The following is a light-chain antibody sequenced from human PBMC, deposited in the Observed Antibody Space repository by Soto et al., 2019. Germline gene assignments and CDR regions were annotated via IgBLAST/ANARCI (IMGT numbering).Light chain of an antibody. J-gene: IGKJ3*01. V-gene: IGKV3-20*01. CDR2: AAS. CDR3: QQYGGSPFT. Sequence: EIVLTQSPGTLSLSPGERATLSCRASHSVSVNSLAWYQQKGGQAPRLLIYAASNRATGVPDRFSGTGSGTDFALTISRLETDDSALYYCQQYGGSPFTFGPGTKVDSK. CDR1: HSVSVNS.